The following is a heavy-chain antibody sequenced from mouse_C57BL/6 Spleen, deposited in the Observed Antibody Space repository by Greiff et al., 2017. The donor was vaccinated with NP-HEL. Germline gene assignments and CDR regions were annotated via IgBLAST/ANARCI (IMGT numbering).Heavy chain of an antibody. Sequence: EVQLQQSGAELVRPGASVKLSCTASGFNIKDYYMHWVKQRPEQGLEWIGRIDPEDGDTEYAPKFQGKATMTADTSSNTAYLQLSSLTSEDTAVYYCTTGGDFSSNYVPFAYWGQGTLVTVSA. CDR2: IDPEDGDT. V-gene: IGHV14-1*01. D-gene: IGHD2-5*01. J-gene: IGHJ3*01. CDR3: TTGGDFSSNYVPFAY. CDR1: GFNIKDYY.